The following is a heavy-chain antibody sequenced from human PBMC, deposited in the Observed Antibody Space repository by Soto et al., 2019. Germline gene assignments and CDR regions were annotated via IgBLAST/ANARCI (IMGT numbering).Heavy chain of an antibody. CDR1: GFTFRNFC. J-gene: IGHJ4*02. Sequence: EVQLVESGGGLVQPGGSLRLSCAASGFTFRNFCMGWVRQTPEKGLEWVANIKPDGSEKYYVDSVKGRFTISRDNAKNSLYLQMNSLRAEDTAVYYCARENYFDYWGQGTPVTVSS. CDR3: ARENYFDY. V-gene: IGHV3-7*04. CDR2: IKPDGSEK.